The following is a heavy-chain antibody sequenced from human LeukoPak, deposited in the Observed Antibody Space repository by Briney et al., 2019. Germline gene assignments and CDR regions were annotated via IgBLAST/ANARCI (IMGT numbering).Heavy chain of an antibody. CDR2: ISSSGSTI. V-gene: IGHV3-11*01. Sequence: GGSLRLSCAASGFNFSDYYMSWIRQAPGKGLGWVSYISSSGSTIYYADSVKGRFTISRDNAKNSLYLQMNSLRAEDTAVYYCARDPGSSWSDFDDWAREPWSPSPQ. J-gene: IGHJ4*02. CDR1: GFNFSDYY. CDR3: ARDPGSSWSDFDD. D-gene: IGHD6-13*01.